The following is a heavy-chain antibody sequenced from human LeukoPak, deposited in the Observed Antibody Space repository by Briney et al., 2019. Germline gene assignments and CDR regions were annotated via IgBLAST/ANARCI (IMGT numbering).Heavy chain of an antibody. V-gene: IGHV3-23*01. Sequence: GGSLRLSCAASGFTFSNFAMNWVRQAPGKGLEWVSAISGSDGITYYADSVKGRFTISRDNSKRIVYLQMNILRAEDTAVYYCAKGGGWLYYFDYWGQGTLVTVSS. CDR2: ISGSDGIT. D-gene: IGHD6-19*01. CDR1: GFTFSNFA. J-gene: IGHJ4*02. CDR3: AKGGGWLYYFDY.